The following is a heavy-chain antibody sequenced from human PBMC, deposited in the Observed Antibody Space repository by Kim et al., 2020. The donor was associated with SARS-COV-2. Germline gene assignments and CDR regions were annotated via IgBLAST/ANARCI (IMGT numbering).Heavy chain of an antibody. CDR2: TYYRSKWYN. J-gene: IGHJ3*02. D-gene: IGHD2-21*02. Sequence: SQTLSLSCAISGVSVSSNSAAWNWIRQSPSRGLEWLGRTYYRSKWYNDYAVSVKSRITINPDTSKNQFSLQLNSVTPEDTAVYYCAREFPIVVVVTADAFDIWGQGTMVTVSS. CDR1: GVSVSSNSAA. CDR3: AREFPIVVVVTADAFDI. V-gene: IGHV6-1*01.